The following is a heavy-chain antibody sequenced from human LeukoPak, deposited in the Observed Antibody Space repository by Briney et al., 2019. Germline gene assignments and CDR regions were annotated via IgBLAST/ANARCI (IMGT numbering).Heavy chain of an antibody. Sequence: PSQTLSLTCTVSGGSISSGSYYWSWIRQPAGEGLEWIGRIYTSGSTNYNPSLKSRVTISVDTSKNQFSLKLSSVTAADTAVYYCARSLVRGVNDYWGQGTLVTVSS. CDR2: IYTSGST. V-gene: IGHV4-61*02. D-gene: IGHD3-10*01. J-gene: IGHJ4*02. CDR1: GGSISSGSYY. CDR3: ARSLVRGVNDY.